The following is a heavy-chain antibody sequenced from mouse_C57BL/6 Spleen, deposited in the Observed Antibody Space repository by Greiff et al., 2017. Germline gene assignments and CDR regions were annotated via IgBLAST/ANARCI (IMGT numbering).Heavy chain of an antibody. V-gene: IGHV14-1*01. CDR1: GFNFKDYY. CDR3: TTEGYDYDGPFDV. D-gene: IGHD2-4*01. Sequence: VQLKESGAELVRPGASVKLSCTASGFNFKDYYMHWVKQRPEQGLEWIGRIDPEAGDTEYAPKFQGKATMTADTSSNTAYLQLSSLTSADTAVYYCTTEGYDYDGPFDVGSAGATVTVSS. J-gene: IGHJ1*01. CDR2: IDPEAGDT.